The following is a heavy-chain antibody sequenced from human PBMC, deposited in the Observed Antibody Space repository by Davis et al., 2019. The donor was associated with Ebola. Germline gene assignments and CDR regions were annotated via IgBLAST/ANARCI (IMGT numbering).Heavy chain of an antibody. V-gene: IGHV4-61*05. CDR2: IYYSGST. CDR1: GGSISSSSYY. D-gene: IGHD6-19*01. J-gene: IGHJ3*02. CDR3: ARHGWPHAFDI. Sequence: SETLSLTCTVSGGSISSSSYYWSWIRQPPGKGLEWIGYIYYSGSTNYNPSLKSRVTISVDTSKNQFSLKLSSVTAADTAVYYCARHGWPHAFDIWGQGTMVTVSS.